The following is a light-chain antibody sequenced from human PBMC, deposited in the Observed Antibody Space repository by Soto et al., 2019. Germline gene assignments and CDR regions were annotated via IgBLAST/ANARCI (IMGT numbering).Light chain of an antibody. V-gene: IGKV3-20*01. J-gene: IGKJ2*01. CDR1: QSVSSSY. CDR3: QQYASSPFT. CDR2: GAS. Sequence: EIVLTQSPGTLSLSPGERATLSCRASQSVSSSYLAWYQQKPGQAPRLLIYGASSRATGIPDRFSGSESGTDFTLTISRLEPEDFALYYCQQYASSPFTFGQGTKLEIK.